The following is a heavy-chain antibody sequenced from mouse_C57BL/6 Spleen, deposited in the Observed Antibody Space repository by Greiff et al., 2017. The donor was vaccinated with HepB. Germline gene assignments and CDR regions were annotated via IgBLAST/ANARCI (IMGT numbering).Heavy chain of an antibody. V-gene: IGHV1-52*01. CDR2: IDPSDSET. J-gene: IGHJ3*01. CDR1: GYTFTSYW. Sequence: QVQLQQPGAELVRPGSSVKLSCKASGYTFTSYWMHWVKQRPIQGLEWIGNIDPSDSETHYNQKFKDKATLTVDKSSSTAYMQLSSLTSEDSAVYYCARDYGNYGGFAYWGQGTLVTVSA. CDR3: ARDYGNYGGFAY. D-gene: IGHD2-1*01.